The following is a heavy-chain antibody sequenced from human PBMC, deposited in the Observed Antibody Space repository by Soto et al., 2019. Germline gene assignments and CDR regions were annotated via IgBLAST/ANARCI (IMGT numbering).Heavy chain of an antibody. CDR2: IYYSGST. J-gene: IGHJ5*02. CDR1: GFSISSYY. D-gene: IGHD3-16*01. V-gene: IGHV4-59*01. CDR3: ARDGGFWFDL. Sequence: XETLCLTCAVAGFSISSYYWSWIRQPPGKGLEWIGYIYYSGSTNYNPSLKSRVTISVDTSKNQFSLKLSSVTAADTAVYYCARDGGFWFDLSRQGTLVPVSS.